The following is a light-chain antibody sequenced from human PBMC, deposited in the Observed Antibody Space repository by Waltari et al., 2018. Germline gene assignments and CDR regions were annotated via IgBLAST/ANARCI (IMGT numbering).Light chain of an antibody. Sequence: QTVVTQEPSFSVSPGGTVTLTCGLSSCSVPTSSYPRWYQQIPGQAPRTLMYSTNTRSSGVPDRFSGSILGNKAALTITGAQADDECDYYCVLYMGSGIHVFGTGTKVTVL. J-gene: IGLJ1*01. CDR1: SCSVPTSSY. CDR2: STN. V-gene: IGLV8-61*01. CDR3: VLYMGSGIHV.